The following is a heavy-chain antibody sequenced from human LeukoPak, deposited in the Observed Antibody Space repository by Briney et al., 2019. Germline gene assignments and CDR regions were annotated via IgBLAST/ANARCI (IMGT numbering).Heavy chain of an antibody. J-gene: IGHJ4*02. Sequence: SPSETLSLTCSVSGGSISSGSYYWSWIRQPPGKGLEWIGYMYHSGGTNYNPSLKSRVTISVDRSKNQFSLKLRSVTAADTAVYYCARPPSEYQLLDFWGYWGQGTLATVSS. CDR3: ARPPSEYQLLDFWGY. CDR1: GGSISSGSYY. CDR2: MYHSGGT. D-gene: IGHD3-3*01. V-gene: IGHV4-30-2*01.